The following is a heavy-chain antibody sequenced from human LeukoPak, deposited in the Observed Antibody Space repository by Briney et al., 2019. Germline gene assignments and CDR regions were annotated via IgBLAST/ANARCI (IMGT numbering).Heavy chain of an antibody. J-gene: IGHJ4*02. Sequence: TGGSLRLSCAASGFTFSMYALTWVRQAPGKGLEWVSLISGSNNSTFYADSVKGRFTISRDNSKNTLFLQMHSLRVEDTAVYYCAKRYSSSWPFDSWGQGTLVTVSS. D-gene: IGHD6-13*01. CDR3: AKRYSSSWPFDS. CDR2: ISGSNNST. CDR1: GFTFSMYA. V-gene: IGHV3-23*01.